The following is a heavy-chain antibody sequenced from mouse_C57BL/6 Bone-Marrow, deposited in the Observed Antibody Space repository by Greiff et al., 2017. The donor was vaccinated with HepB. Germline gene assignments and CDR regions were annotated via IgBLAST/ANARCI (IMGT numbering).Heavy chain of an antibody. D-gene: IGHD2-3*01. CDR2: ISNGGGST. Sequence: EVKLVESGGGLVQPGGSLKLSCAASGFTFSDYYMYWVRQTPEKRLEWVAYISNGGGSTYYPDTVKGRFTISRDNAKNTLYLQMSRLKSEDTAMYYCARRDGYPHYYAMDYWGQGTSVTVSS. V-gene: IGHV5-12*01. J-gene: IGHJ4*01. CDR1: GFTFSDYY. CDR3: ARRDGYPHYYAMDY.